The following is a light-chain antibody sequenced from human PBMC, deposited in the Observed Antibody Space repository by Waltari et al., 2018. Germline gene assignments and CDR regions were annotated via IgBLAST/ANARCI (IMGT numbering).Light chain of an antibody. CDR3: QQYDNLPYT. CDR1: QDITNY. CDR2: AAS. V-gene: IGKV1-33*01. J-gene: IGKJ2*01. Sequence: DLQMTHFPLSLSASVGARVTITCQASQDITNYLNWYQQKPGKAPKFLIYAASNLEIGVPSRFSGSGSGTDFTFTISSLQPEDIATYYCQQYDNLPYTFGQGTELEIK.